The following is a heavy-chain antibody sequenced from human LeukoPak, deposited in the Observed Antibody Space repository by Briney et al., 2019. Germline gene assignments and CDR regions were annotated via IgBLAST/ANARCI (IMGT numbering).Heavy chain of an antibody. CDR1: GFTFSSYS. Sequence: GGSLRLSCAASGFTFSSYSMNWVRQAPGKGLEWVSSISSSSSYIYYADSVKGRFTISRDNAKDSLYLQMNSLRAEDTAVYYCASAAVAGIVDYWGQGTLVTVSS. V-gene: IGHV3-21*01. CDR2: ISSSSSYI. J-gene: IGHJ4*02. CDR3: ASAAVAGIVDY. D-gene: IGHD6-19*01.